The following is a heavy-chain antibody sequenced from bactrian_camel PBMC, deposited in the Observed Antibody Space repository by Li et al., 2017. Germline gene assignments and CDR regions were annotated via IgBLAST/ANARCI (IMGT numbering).Heavy chain of an antibody. J-gene: IGHJ4*01. Sequence: HVQLVESGGGSVQEGASLRLSCVASGDMKTTYMAWFRQAPGKEREVVATIRTYAARTTYTDSVKGRFTISEDFAKKTIYLQMNSLKPEDTAMYYCTAGRSTGGSCSWGNAQFDFWGQGTQVTVS. CDR2: IRTYAART. CDR1: GDMKTTY. D-gene: IGHD2*01. V-gene: IGHV3S53*01. CDR3: TAGRSTGGSCSWGNAQFDF.